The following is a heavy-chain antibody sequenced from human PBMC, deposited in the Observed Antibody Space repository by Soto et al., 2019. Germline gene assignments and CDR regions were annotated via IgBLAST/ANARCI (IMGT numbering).Heavy chain of an antibody. V-gene: IGHV3-21*01. Sequence: GGSLRLSCAASGFTFSSYSMNWVRQAPGKGLEWVSSISSSSIYIYYADSVKGRFTIARDNAKNSLSLQMNSLRASDTAVNYCASESLSGGNAAVDFWGQGTLVTVSS. D-gene: IGHD2-15*01. CDR3: ASESLSGGNAAVDF. CDR2: ISSSSIYI. CDR1: GFTFSSYS. J-gene: IGHJ4*02.